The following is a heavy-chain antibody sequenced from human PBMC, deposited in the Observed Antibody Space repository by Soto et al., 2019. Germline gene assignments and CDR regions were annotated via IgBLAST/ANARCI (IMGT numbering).Heavy chain of an antibody. Sequence: ASVKVSCKASGYTFTSCGISWVRQAPGQGLEWMGWISSYNGNTKYAENLQGRVTMTTDTSTSTAYMELRSLRSDDTAVYYCARDTVVGTATFDSWGQGTPVTVS. D-gene: IGHD2-21*02. CDR2: ISSYNGNT. J-gene: IGHJ4*02. CDR3: ARDTVVGTATFDS. CDR1: GYTFTSCG. V-gene: IGHV1-18*01.